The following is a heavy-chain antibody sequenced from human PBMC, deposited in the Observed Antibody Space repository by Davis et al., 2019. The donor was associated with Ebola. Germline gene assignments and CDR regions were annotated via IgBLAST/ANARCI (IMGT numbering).Heavy chain of an antibody. Sequence: GESLKISCEASGYSFTNYWIGWVRQMPGKGLEWMGIIYPGDSDTRYSPSFQGQVTISADKSISTAYLQWSSLKASDTAMYYCARPRRDSTRWDAFDIWGQGTMVTVSS. CDR3: ARPRRDSTRWDAFDI. CDR2: IYPGDSDT. CDR1: GYSFTNYW. J-gene: IGHJ3*02. D-gene: IGHD1-1*01. V-gene: IGHV5-51*01.